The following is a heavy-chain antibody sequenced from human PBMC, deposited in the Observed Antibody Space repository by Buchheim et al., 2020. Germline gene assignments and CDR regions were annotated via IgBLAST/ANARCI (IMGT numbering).Heavy chain of an antibody. Sequence: QVQLVESGGGVVQPGRSLRLSCAASGFTFSSYAMHWVRQAPGKGLEWVAVISYDGSNKYYADSVKGRFTISRDNSKNTLYLQMNSLRAEDTAVYYCARDYCGGDCYYDYWGQGTL. CDR3: ARDYCGGDCYYDY. V-gene: IGHV3-30*04. D-gene: IGHD2-21*02. CDR2: ISYDGSNK. J-gene: IGHJ4*02. CDR1: GFTFSSYA.